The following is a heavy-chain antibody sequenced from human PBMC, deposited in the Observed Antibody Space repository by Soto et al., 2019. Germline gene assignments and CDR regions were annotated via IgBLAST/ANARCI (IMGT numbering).Heavy chain of an antibody. D-gene: IGHD3-3*01. V-gene: IGHV4-34*01. CDR3: ARVPFWSGYYIDY. CDR1: GGSFSGYY. CDR2: INHSGST. Sequence: NPSETLSLTCAVYGGSFSGYYWSWIRQPPGKGLEWIGEINHSGSTNYNPSLKSRVTISVDTSKNQFSLKLSSVTAADTAVYYCARVPFWSGYYIDYWGQGTLVTVSS. J-gene: IGHJ4*02.